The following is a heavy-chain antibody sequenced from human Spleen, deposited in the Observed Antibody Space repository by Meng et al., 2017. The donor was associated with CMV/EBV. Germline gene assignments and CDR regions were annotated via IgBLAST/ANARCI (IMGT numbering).Heavy chain of an antibody. Sequence: CAAYGVSFGGYDWHWVRQPPGKGLEWIGEIKHGGSNNYYPASKSRVTITAKEYKNQFSLKLRSVPTAEEAVYYCGRRGGSSGYYFDYWGQGTLVTVSS. CDR1: GVSFGGYD. V-gene: IGHV4-34*01. J-gene: IGHJ4*02. CDR3: GRRGGSSGYYFDY. CDR2: IKHGGSN. D-gene: IGHD3-22*01.